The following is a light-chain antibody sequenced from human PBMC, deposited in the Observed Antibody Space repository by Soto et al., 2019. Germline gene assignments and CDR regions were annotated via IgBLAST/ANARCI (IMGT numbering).Light chain of an antibody. J-gene: IGLJ2*01. Sequence: QSALTQPRSVSGSPGQSVTISCTGTSSDVGGYNYVSWYQQHPGKAPKLMIYDVTNRPSGVTDRFSVSKSGNTAFLTISVLQDEDAADYYSCSSASSSVVFGGGTKLTV. CDR1: SSDVGGYNY. CDR2: DVT. V-gene: IGLV2-11*01. CDR3: CSSASSSVV.